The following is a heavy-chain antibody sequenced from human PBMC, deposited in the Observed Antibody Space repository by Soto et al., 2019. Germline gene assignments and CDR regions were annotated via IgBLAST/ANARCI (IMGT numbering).Heavy chain of an antibody. CDR1: GFTFSSYA. Sequence: GGSLRLSCAASGFTFSSYAMSWVRQAPGKGLEWVSAISGSGGSTYYADSVKGRFTISRDNSKNTLYLQMNSLRAEDTAVYYCAKRGTYDFWSGYYYNYWGQGTLVTVSS. CDR2: ISGSGGST. D-gene: IGHD3-3*01. CDR3: AKRGTYDFWSGYYYNY. V-gene: IGHV3-23*01. J-gene: IGHJ4*02.